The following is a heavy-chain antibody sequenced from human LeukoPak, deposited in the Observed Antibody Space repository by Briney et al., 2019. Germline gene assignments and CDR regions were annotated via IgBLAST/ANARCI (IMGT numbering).Heavy chain of an antibody. CDR3: AKETVGALDY. V-gene: IGHV3-30*02. CDR2: IRYDGDNK. Sequence: GGSLRLSCAASGFTFSSYGMHWVRQAPGKGLEWVAFIRYDGDNKYCADSVKGRFTISRDNSKNTLYLEMSSLRPEDTAVYYCAKETVGALDYWGQGTLVTVSS. D-gene: IGHD1-26*01. CDR1: GFTFSSYG. J-gene: IGHJ4*02.